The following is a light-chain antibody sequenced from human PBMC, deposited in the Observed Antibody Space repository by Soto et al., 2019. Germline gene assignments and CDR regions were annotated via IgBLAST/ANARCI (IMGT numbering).Light chain of an antibody. V-gene: IGKV1-39*01. J-gene: IGKJ5*01. CDR3: QQYNSWPPIT. Sequence: DIQMTQSPSSLSASVGDRVTITCRASQSISSYLNWYQQKPGKAPKLLIYAASSLQSGVPSRFSGSGSGTDFTLTISSLQSEDSAVYYCQQYNSWPPITFGQGTRLEIK. CDR1: QSISSY. CDR2: AAS.